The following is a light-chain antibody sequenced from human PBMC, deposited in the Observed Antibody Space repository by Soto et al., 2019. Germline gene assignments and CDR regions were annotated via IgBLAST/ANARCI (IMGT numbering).Light chain of an antibody. CDR2: RDS. CDR1: NSNIANNY. J-gene: IGLJ7*02. CDR3: APSVTSISGCST. Sequence: QAVVTQPPSASGTPGQRVTISCSGGNSNIANNYVYWYQQLPGTAPKLLIYRDSQRPSGVPDRFSGSKSGTSASLAISGLLAEDKADYYSAPSVTSISGCSTFGGGTKLTSL. V-gene: IGLV1-47*01.